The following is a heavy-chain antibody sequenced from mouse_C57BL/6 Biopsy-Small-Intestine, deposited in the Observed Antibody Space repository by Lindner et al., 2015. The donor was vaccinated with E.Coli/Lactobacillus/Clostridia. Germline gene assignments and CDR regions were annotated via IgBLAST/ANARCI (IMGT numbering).Heavy chain of an antibody. J-gene: IGHJ2*01. CDR2: ISSGSNSI. CDR1: GFTFSDYG. Sequence: VQLQESGGGLVKPGGSLKLSCAASGFTFSDYGMHWVRQAPEKGLEWVAYISSGSNSIYYADTVKGRFTISRDNAKNTLFLQMTSLRSEDTAMYYCARPGANYVLGYWGQGTTLTVSS. D-gene: IGHD2-1*01. V-gene: IGHV5-17*01. CDR3: ARPGANYVLGY.